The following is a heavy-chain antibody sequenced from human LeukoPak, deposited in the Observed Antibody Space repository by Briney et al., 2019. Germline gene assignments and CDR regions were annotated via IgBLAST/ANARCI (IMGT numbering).Heavy chain of an antibody. Sequence: GGSLRLSCAASTFTFSSYTMNWVRQAPGKGLEWISYISSSSSIIYYADSEKGRFTISRDNAKNSLYLQMNSLRDEDTAVYYCARDKSGSDPARGAAVDIWGQGTMVTVSS. D-gene: IGHD1-26*01. CDR1: TFTFSSYT. J-gene: IGHJ3*02. CDR3: ARDKSGSDPARGAAVDI. CDR2: ISSSSSII. V-gene: IGHV3-48*02.